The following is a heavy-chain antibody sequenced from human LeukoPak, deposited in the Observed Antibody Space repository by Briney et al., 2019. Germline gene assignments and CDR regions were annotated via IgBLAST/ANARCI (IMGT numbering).Heavy chain of an antibody. Sequence: GRSLRLSCEASGFIFSTYGMHWVRQAPGKGLEWVAVLWYDGSNKYYADSVKGRFTISRDNSKNTLYLQMSSLRAEDTAVYYCVREKSGYTNGWYLFDYWGQGTLVTVSS. J-gene: IGHJ4*02. V-gene: IGHV3-33*01. D-gene: IGHD6-19*01. CDR1: GFIFSTYG. CDR2: LWYDGSNK. CDR3: VREKSGYTNGWYLFDY.